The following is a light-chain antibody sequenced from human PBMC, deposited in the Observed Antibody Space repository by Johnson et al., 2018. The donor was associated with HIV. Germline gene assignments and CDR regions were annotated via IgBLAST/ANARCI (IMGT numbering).Light chain of an antibody. V-gene: IGLV1-51*02. J-gene: IGLJ1*01. CDR2: ENN. CDR3: GTWANSLSASNSV. CDR1: SSNVGNNY. Sequence: HSVLTQPPSVSAAPGQKVTISCSGSSSNVGNNYVSWYQCLPGTAPKLLIFENNKRPSGIPDRFSGSKSGTSATLGITGLQTGDEADYYCGTWANSLSASNSVFGTGTRVTVL.